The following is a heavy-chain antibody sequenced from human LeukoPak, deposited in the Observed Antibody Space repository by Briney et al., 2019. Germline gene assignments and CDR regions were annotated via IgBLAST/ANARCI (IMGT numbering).Heavy chain of an antibody. D-gene: IGHD1-14*01. J-gene: IGHJ4*02. CDR1: GFTFSSYW. CDR3: ARDRSGTIPIDY. V-gene: IGHV3-74*01. CDR2: INSDGSST. Sequence: PGGSLRLSCAASGFTFSSYWMHWVRQAPGKGLVWVSRINSDGSSTSYADSVKGRFTISRDNAKNTLYLQMNSLRAEDSAVYYCARDRSGTIPIDYWGQGTLVTVSS.